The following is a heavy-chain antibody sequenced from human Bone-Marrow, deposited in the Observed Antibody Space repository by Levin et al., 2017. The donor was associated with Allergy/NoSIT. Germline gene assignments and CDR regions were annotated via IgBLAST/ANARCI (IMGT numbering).Heavy chain of an antibody. CDR1: GFTFRSYG. CDR2: ISSNGNHD. Sequence: GGSLRLSCGASGFTFRSYGMHWVRQAPGKGLEWLALISSNGNHDYYSDSVRGRFTISRDNSKTTLFLQLNSLTTEDTATHYCETGYYHDSTSFDYWGQGTLVTVSS. J-gene: IGHJ4*02. CDR3: ETGYYHDSTSFDY. D-gene: IGHD2-2*01. V-gene: IGHV3-30*03.